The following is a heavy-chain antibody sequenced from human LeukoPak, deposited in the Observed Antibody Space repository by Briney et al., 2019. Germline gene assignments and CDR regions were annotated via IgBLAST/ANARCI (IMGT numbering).Heavy chain of an antibody. J-gene: IGHJ4*02. D-gene: IGHD6-19*01. CDR1: GYTFTSYD. CDR3: AREMIAVAGTSVVSPFDY. CDR2: MNPNSGNT. V-gene: IGHV1-8*01. Sequence: VASVKVSCKASGYTFTSYDINWVRQATGQGLEWMGWMNPNSGNTGYAQKFQGRVTMTRNTSISTAYMELSSLRSEDTAVYYCAREMIAVAGTSVVSPFDYWGQGTLVTVSS.